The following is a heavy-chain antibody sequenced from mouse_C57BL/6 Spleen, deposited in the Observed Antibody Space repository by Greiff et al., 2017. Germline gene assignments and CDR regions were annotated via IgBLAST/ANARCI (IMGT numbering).Heavy chain of an antibody. Sequence: EVQLQQSGPVLVKPGASVKMSCKASGYTFTDYYMNWVKQSHGKSLEWIGVINPYNGGTSYNQKFKGKATLTVDKSSSTAYMGLNSLTSEDSAVYYCARWDITTVVPYYFDYWGQGTTLTVSS. D-gene: IGHD1-1*01. CDR2: INPYNGGT. V-gene: IGHV1-19*01. CDR3: ARWDITTVVPYYFDY. J-gene: IGHJ2*01. CDR1: GYTFTDYY.